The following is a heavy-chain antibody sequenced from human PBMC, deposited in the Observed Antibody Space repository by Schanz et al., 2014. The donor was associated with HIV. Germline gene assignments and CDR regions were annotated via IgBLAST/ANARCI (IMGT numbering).Heavy chain of an antibody. Sequence: DVQLVESGGGLEQPGGSLRLSCAASGFMFSTYAMHWVRQAPGKGLEWVAHMIWNNGIYYADSVKGRFTISRDNAKNTLFLQMNNLREDDTAVYYCTRDGGCSGSACYGYGMDVWGQGTTVTVSS. CDR2: MIWNNGI. D-gene: IGHD1-26*01. V-gene: IGHV3-48*02. CDR1: GFMFSTYA. CDR3: TRDGGCSGSACYGYGMDV. J-gene: IGHJ6*02.